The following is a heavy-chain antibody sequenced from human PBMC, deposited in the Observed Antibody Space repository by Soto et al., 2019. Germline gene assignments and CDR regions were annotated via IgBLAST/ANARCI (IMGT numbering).Heavy chain of an antibody. CDR2: IYYSGST. D-gene: IGHD3-22*01. Sequence: PSETLSLTCTVSGGSISSSSYYWGWIRQPPGKWLEWIGSIYYSGSTYYNPSLKSRVTISVDTSKNQFSLKLSSVTAADTAVYYCARHASTYYYDSSGYSRDNWFDPWGQGTLVTVYS. V-gene: IGHV4-39*01. CDR1: GGSISSSSYY. J-gene: IGHJ5*02. CDR3: ARHASTYYYDSSGYSRDNWFDP.